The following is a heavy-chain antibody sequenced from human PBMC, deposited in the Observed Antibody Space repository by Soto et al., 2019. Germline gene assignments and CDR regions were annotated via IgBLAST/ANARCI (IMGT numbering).Heavy chain of an antibody. CDR2: IYPGDSDT. D-gene: IGHD2-15*01. J-gene: IGHJ3*02. CDR3: ARHRLGGYCSGGSCWADAFDI. Sequence: GESLKISCKGSGYSFTSYWIGWVRQMPGKGLEWMGIIYPGDSDTRYSPSFQGQVTISADKSISTAYLQWSSLKASDTAMYYCARHRLGGYCSGGSCWADAFDIWGQGTMVTVSS. V-gene: IGHV5-51*01. CDR1: GYSFTSYW.